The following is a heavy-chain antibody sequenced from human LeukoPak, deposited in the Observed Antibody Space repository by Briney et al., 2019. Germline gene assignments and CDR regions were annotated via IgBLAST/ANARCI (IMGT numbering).Heavy chain of an antibody. Sequence: PSETLSLTCTVSGGSISSYYWSWIRQPPGKGLEWIGYIYYSGSTNYNPSLKSRVTISVDTSKNQFSLKVSSVTAADTAVYYCASIYYGSGSLDYWGQGNLVTVSS. CDR1: GGSISSYY. CDR3: ASIYYGSGSLDY. V-gene: IGHV4-59*08. CDR2: IYYSGST. J-gene: IGHJ4*02. D-gene: IGHD3-10*01.